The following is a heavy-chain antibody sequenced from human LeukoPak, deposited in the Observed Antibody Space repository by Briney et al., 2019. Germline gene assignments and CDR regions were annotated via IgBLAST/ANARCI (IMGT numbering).Heavy chain of an antibody. V-gene: IGHV1-69*05. D-gene: IGHD6-19*01. CDR1: GYTFTSYG. J-gene: IGHJ5*02. Sequence: GASVKVSCKASGYTFTSYGISWVRQAPGQGLEWMGGIIPIFGTANYAQKFQGRVTITTDESTSTAYMELSSLRSEDTAVYYCARESPLYSSGWYGSFDPWGQGTLVTVSS. CDR3: ARESPLYSSGWYGSFDP. CDR2: IIPIFGTA.